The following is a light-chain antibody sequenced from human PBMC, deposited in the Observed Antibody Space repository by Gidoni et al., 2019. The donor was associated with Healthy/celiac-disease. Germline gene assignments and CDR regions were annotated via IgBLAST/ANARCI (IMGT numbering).Light chain of an antibody. CDR1: QGISSW. J-gene: IGKJ2*01. V-gene: IGKV1-12*01. CDR3: QQANSFPLT. CDR2: AAS. Sequence: IQMTQSPSSVSASVGDRVTITCRASQGISSWLVWYQHKPGKAPKLLIYAASSLQSGVPSRFSGSGSGTDFTLTISSLQPEDFATYYCQQANSFPLTFGQGTKLEIK.